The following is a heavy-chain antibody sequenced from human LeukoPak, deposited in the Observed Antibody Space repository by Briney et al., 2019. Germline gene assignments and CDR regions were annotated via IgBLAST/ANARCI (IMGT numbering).Heavy chain of an antibody. CDR3: TTRSPARYCSDGACYSSADY. D-gene: IGHD2-15*01. V-gene: IGHV3-23*01. CDR1: GFTFSSYA. J-gene: IGHJ4*02. Sequence: GGSLRLSCAASGFTFSSYAMSWVRQAPGKGLEWVSAISGSGGSTYYADSVKGRFTISRDNSKNTLYLQMNSLNTEDTAMYYCTTRSPARYCSDGACYSSADYWGQGTLVTVSS. CDR2: ISGSGGST.